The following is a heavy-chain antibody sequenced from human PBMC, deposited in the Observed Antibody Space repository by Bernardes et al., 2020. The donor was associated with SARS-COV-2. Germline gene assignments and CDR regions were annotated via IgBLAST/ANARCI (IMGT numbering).Heavy chain of an antibody. D-gene: IGHD4-4*01. Sequence: SGPTLVKPTQTLTLTCTFSGFSLTTSGMGVGWIRQPPGKALEWLALIYWDDDKRYSPSLKSRLTITKDTSKNQVVLTMTNMDPVDTATYYCARWCYSVSHSNTRPCPRLSGCSFEGPACSWNCLW. J-gene: IGHJ2*01. CDR1: GFSLTTSGMG. V-gene: IGHV2-5*02. CDR2: IYWDDDK. CDR3: ARWCYSVSHSNTRPCPRLSGCSFEGPACSWNCL.